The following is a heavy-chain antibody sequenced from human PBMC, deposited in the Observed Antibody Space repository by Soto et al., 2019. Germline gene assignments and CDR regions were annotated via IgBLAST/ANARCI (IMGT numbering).Heavy chain of an antibody. CDR2: ISGSGGST. Sequence: VGSLRLSCAASGFTFSSYAMSWGRQAPGKGLEWVSAISGSGGSTYYADSVKGRFTISRDNSKNTLYLQMNSLRAEDTVVYYCAKGAIRLRCLEWLSLTLDYWGQGTLVTVSS. V-gene: IGHV3-23*01. D-gene: IGHD3-3*01. J-gene: IGHJ4*02. CDR1: GFTFSSYA. CDR3: AKGAIRLRCLEWLSLTLDY.